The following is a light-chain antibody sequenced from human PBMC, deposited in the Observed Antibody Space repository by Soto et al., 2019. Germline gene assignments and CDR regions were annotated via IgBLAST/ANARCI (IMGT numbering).Light chain of an antibody. V-gene: IGKV3-11*01. J-gene: IGKJ4*01. CDR3: QQRSDWPYT. CDR1: QTVSSD. Sequence: EIVLTQSPATLSLSPGDRATLSCRASQTVSSDLAWYQQKPGQAPRLLIYDASSRATGIPARFSGSGSGTDFTLTITSLEPEDFAVYYCQQRSDWPYTFGGGTKVEIK. CDR2: DAS.